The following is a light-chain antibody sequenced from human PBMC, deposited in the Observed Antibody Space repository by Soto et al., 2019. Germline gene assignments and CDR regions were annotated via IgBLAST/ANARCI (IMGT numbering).Light chain of an antibody. Sequence: QAVLTQPPPPSGAPGQAVTTSCTGTRSDVFAYNYVSWYQQLPGKAPKLIIYEVSKRPSGVPDRFSGSKSGNTASLTVSGLQAEDEADYYCASYAGTYSFFYVFGTGTKVTVL. CDR1: RSDVFAYNY. CDR3: ASYAGTYSFFYV. CDR2: EVS. V-gene: IGLV2-8*01. J-gene: IGLJ1*01.